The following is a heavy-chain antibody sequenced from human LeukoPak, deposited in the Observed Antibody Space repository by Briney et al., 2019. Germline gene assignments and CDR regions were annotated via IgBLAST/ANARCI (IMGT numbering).Heavy chain of an antibody. CDR3: ARVMITFGGVPNWFDP. D-gene: IGHD3-16*01. Sequence: ASVKVSCKAAGYTFTSYGISWVRQAPGQGLERMGWISAYNGNTNYAQKLQGRVTMTTDTSTSTAYMALRSLRSDDTAVYYCARVMITFGGVPNWFDPWGQGTLVTVSS. CDR2: ISAYNGNT. J-gene: IGHJ5*02. V-gene: IGHV1-18*04. CDR1: GYTFTSYG.